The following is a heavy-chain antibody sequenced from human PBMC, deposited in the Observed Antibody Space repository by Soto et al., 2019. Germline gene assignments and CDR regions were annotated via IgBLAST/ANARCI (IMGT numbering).Heavy chain of an antibody. D-gene: IGHD3-10*01. CDR1: GFSLSTNGVG. Sequence: QITLKESGPRLVKPTQTLTLTCTFSGFSLSTNGVGVGWIRQPPGKALEWLALIYWDDDKRYSPSLKSRLTITKDTSKNQVVLTMTNMDPMDTATYYCAHRLLVWFGGMDAFDIWGQGTMVTVSS. J-gene: IGHJ3*02. V-gene: IGHV2-5*02. CDR3: AHRLLVWFGGMDAFDI. CDR2: IYWDDDK.